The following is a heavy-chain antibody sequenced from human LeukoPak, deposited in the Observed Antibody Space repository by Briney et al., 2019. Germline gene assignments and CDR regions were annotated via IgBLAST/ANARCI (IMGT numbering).Heavy chain of an antibody. CDR3: ARLGLRYFDWFNY. CDR2: INHSGST. CDR1: GGSFSGYY. D-gene: IGHD3-9*01. Sequence: SETLSLTCAVYGGSFSGYYWSWIRQPPGKGLEWIGEINHSGSTNYNPSLKSRVTISVDTSKNQFSLKLSSVAAADTAVYYCARLGLRYFDWFNYWGQGTLVTVSS. V-gene: IGHV4-34*01. J-gene: IGHJ5*01.